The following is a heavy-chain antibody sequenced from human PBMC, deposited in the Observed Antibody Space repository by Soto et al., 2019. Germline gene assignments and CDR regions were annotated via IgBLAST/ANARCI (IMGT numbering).Heavy chain of an antibody. D-gene: IGHD3-22*01. CDR3: AKDLGADYYDSSGYLH. CDR2: ISGSGGST. Sequence: EVQLLESGGGLVQPGGSLRLSCAASGFTFSSYAMSWVRQAPGKGLEWVSAISGSGGSTYYADSVKGRFTISRDNSKNTLYLQMNSLRAEDTAVYYCAKDLGADYYDSSGYLHWGQGTLVTVSS. CDR1: GFTFSSYA. J-gene: IGHJ4*02. V-gene: IGHV3-23*01.